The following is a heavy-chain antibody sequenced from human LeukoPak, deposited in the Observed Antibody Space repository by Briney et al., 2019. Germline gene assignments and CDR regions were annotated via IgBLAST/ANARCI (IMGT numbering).Heavy chain of an antibody. D-gene: IGHD3-22*01. CDR1: GFTVSNNY. J-gene: IGHJ5*02. Sequence: PRGSLRLSCVVSGFTVSNNYMSWVRQAPRKGLEWVSLIYSGGSTYYADSVKGRFTISRDNSKNTVYLQMNSLRAEDTAMYYCASTRLDYYDSSEHGWFDPWGQGTLVTVSS. CDR2: IYSGGST. V-gene: IGHV3-53*01. CDR3: ASTRLDYYDSSEHGWFDP.